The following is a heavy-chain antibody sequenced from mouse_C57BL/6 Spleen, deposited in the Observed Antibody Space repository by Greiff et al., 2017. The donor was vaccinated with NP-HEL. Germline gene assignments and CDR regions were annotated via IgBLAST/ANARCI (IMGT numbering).Heavy chain of an antibody. Sequence: EVQLQQSGAELVRPGASVKLSCTASGFNIKDYYMHWVKQRPEQGLEWIGRIDPEDGDTEYAPKFQGKATMTADPSSNTAYLQLSSLTSEDTAVYYCTTHVYYSNYEDDYWGQGTTLTVSS. D-gene: IGHD2-5*01. CDR2: IDPEDGDT. V-gene: IGHV14-1*01. J-gene: IGHJ2*01. CDR3: TTHVYYSNYEDDY. CDR1: GFNIKDYY.